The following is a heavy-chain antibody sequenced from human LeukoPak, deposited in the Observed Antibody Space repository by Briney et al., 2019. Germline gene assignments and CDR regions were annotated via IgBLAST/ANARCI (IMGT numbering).Heavy chain of an antibody. J-gene: IGHJ3*02. V-gene: IGHV4-59*08. CDR2: IYYSGST. CDR3: ARAIVGHDAFDI. D-gene: IGHD1-26*01. Sequence: SETLSLTCTVSGGFISSYYWSWIRQPPGKGLEWIGYIYYSGSTNYNPSLKSRVTISVDTSKNQFSLKLSSVTAADTAVYYCARAIVGHDAFDIWGQGTMVTVSS. CDR1: GGFISSYY.